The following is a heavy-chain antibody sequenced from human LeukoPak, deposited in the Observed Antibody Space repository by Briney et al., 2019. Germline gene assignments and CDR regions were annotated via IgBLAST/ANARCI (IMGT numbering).Heavy chain of an antibody. J-gene: IGHJ6*02. CDR1: GFIFSTYW. CDR3: ARGYDSSTIGRGKYYYYGMDV. Sequence: GGSLRLSCAASGFIFSTYWMSWVRQAPGKGLEWVANIKEDGTVKYHMDSVKGRFTISRDNAKNSLFLQMNSLRAEDTAVYYCARGYDSSTIGRGKYYYYGMDVWGQGTTVTVSS. CDR2: IKEDGTVK. D-gene: IGHD3-3*01. V-gene: IGHV3-7*01.